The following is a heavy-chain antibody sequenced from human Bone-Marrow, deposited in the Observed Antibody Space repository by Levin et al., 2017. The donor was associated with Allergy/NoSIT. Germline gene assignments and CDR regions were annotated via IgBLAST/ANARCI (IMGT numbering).Heavy chain of an antibody. CDR1: GFTFNNFW. CDR3: ARGRTEWGQLLTSIPNNFDF. CDR2: IKRDGSDT. J-gene: IGHJ4*02. D-gene: IGHD2-21*02. Sequence: GGSLRLSCVASGFTFNNFWMTWVRQAPGKGLELVATIKRDGSDTYYLESVKGRFSISRDNVQKSVFLQMNSLRVDDVGLYYCARGRTEWGQLLTSIPNNFDFWGRGTLVTVSS. V-gene: IGHV3-7*04.